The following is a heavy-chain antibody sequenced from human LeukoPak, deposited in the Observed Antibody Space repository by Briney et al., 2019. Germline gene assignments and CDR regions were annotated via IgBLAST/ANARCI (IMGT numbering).Heavy chain of an antibody. CDR2: IFGSGGSP. J-gene: IGHJ4*02. D-gene: IGHD5-18*01. V-gene: IGHV3-23*01. CDR1: GFTFGSFA. CDR3: GKTTAGYSSGQKPAWPVDY. Sequence: GGSLRLSCEASGFTFGSFAMYWVRQAPGKGLDWIAGIFGSGGSPHYADSVKGRFTISRDNSKNTVYLQINSLRAEDTAVYYCGKTTAGYSSGQKPAWPVDYWGQGTLVTVSS.